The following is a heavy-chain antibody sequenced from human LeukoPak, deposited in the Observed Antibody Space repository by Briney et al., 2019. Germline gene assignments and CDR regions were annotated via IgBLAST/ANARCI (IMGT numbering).Heavy chain of an antibody. Sequence: SVKVSCKASGGTFSSYAISWVRQAPGQGLEWMGGIIPIFGTANYAQKFQGRVTITTDESTSTAYMELSSLRSEDTAVYYCARKVAYSSSWPDYYYYCMDVWGKGTTVTVSS. J-gene: IGHJ6*03. CDR2: IIPIFGTA. CDR3: ARKVAYSSSWPDYYYYCMDV. V-gene: IGHV1-69*05. D-gene: IGHD6-13*01. CDR1: GGTFSSYA.